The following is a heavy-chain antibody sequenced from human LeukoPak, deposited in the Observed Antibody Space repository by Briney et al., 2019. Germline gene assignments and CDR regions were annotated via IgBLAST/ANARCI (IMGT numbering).Heavy chain of an antibody. CDR2: IYYSGST. CDR1: GDSISSGDYY. Sequence: SETLSLTCTVSGDSISSGDYYWNWIRQPPGKGLERIGYIYYSGSTNYNPSLRSRVTMSVDASKSQFSLKLNSVTVADTALYYCVRWYYYGSGRRQFDYWGQGTLVTVSS. J-gene: IGHJ4*02. V-gene: IGHV4-30-4*01. CDR3: VRWYYYGSGRRQFDY. D-gene: IGHD3-10*01.